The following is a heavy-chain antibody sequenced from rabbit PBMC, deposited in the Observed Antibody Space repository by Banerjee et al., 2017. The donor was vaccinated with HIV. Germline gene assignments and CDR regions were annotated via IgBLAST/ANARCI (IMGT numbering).Heavy chain of an antibody. D-gene: IGHD1-1*01. Sequence: QQQLEESGGGLVKPGGTLTLTCKASGIDLSSYYDMCWFRQAPGKGLEWVACIDTSNGNTWYASWAKGRLTISKTSSTTVTLQMTSLTAADTATYFCARWGSSGDSYVFKLWGQGTLVTVS. CDR3: ARWGSSGDSYVFKL. V-gene: IGHV1S43*01. J-gene: IGHJ4*01. CDR1: GIDLSSYYD. CDR2: IDTSNGNT.